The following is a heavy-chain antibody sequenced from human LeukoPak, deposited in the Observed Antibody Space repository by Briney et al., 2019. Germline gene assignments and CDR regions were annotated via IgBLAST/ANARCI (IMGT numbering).Heavy chain of an antibody. CDR2: ISGSGGST. V-gene: IGHV3-23*01. Sequence: GGSLRLSCAASGFTFSSYAMSWVRQAPGKGLEWVSAISGSGGSTYYADSVKGRFTISRDNSKNTLYLQMNSLRAEDTAVYYCAKDPGYDILTGPLMDVWGQGTTVTVSS. CDR1: GFTFSSYA. D-gene: IGHD3-9*01. J-gene: IGHJ6*02. CDR3: AKDPGYDILTGPLMDV.